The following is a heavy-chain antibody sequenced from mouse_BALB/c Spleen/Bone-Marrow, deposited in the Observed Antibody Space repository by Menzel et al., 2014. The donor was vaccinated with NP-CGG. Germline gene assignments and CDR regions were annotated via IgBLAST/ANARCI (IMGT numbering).Heavy chain of an antibody. V-gene: IGHV2-9-2*01. CDR3: VRDYYGSYFDV. CDR1: GFSLTSHD. CDR2: IWTGGGT. J-gene: IGHJ1*01. D-gene: IGHD1-1*01. Sequence: VHLVESGPGLVAPSQSLSITCTVSGFSLTSHDISWIRQPPGKGLEWLGVIWTGGGTNYNSAFMSRLSISKDNSKSQVFLKMNSLQTDDTAIYYCVRDYYGSYFDVWGAGTTVTVSS.